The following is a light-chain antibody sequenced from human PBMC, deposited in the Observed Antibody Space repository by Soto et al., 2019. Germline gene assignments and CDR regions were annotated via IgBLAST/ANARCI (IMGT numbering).Light chain of an antibody. Sequence: EIVLTQSPATLSLSPGERATLSCRASQSISNYLAWYQQKPGQAPRLLIFDASNRATGIPARFSGSGSGTDFTLTISRLEPEDFAVYYCQKRSNWPPITFGQGTRLEIK. J-gene: IGKJ5*01. V-gene: IGKV3-11*01. CDR2: DAS. CDR3: QKRSNWPPIT. CDR1: QSISNY.